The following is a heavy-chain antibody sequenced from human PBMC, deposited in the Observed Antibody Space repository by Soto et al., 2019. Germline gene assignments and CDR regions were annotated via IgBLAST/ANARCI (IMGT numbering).Heavy chain of an antibody. J-gene: IGHJ4*02. CDR1: GFTFSSYW. V-gene: IGHV3-7*01. Sequence: EVQLVESGGGLVQPGGSLRLSCAASGFTFSSYWMSWVRQASGKGLEWVANIKQDGSEKYYVDSVKGRFTISRDNAKNSLYLQMHSLRAEDKAVYYCARGLEMATILDYWGQGTLVTVSS. D-gene: IGHD5-12*01. CDR3: ARGLEMATILDY. CDR2: IKQDGSEK.